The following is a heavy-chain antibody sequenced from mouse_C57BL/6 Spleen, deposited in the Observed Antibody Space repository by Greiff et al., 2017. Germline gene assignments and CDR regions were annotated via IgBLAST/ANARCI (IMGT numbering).Heavy chain of an antibody. Sequence: EVQLQESGPELVKPGASVKIPCKASGYTFTDYNMDWVKQSHGKSLEWIGDINPNNGGTIYNQKFKGKATLTVDKSSSTAYMELRSLTSEDTAVYYCARDAYYSNFHYAMDYWGQGTSVTVSS. CDR3: ARDAYYSNFHYAMDY. J-gene: IGHJ4*01. CDR2: INPNNGGT. CDR1: GYTFTDYN. D-gene: IGHD2-5*01. V-gene: IGHV1-18*01.